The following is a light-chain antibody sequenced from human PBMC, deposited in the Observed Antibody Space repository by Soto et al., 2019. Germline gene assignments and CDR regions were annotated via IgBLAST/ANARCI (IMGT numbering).Light chain of an antibody. V-gene: IGKV1-5*01. Sequence: DIQITQSPSTLPASVGDRVTITCRASQSISNWLAWYQQKPGKAPKRLIYAASSLQSGVPSRFSGSGSGTEFTLTISSLQPEDFATYYCLQHNGYPLTFGGGTKVDIK. CDR2: AAS. CDR1: QSISNW. J-gene: IGKJ4*01. CDR3: LQHNGYPLT.